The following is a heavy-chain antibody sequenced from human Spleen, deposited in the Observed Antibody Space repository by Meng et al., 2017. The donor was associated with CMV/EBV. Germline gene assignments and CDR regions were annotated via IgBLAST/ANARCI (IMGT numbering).Heavy chain of an antibody. CDR2: ISGSGGTI. V-gene: IGHV3-11*01. Sequence: CVASGFTFSDYYMSWIRQAPGKGLEWVSYISGSGGTIYYAVSVKGRFTISRDNAKNSLDLQMNSLRAEDTAMYYCARAYNVPGWFDPWGQGTLVTVSS. CDR3: ARAYNVPGWFDP. CDR1: GFTFSDYY. J-gene: IGHJ5*02. D-gene: IGHD1-14*01.